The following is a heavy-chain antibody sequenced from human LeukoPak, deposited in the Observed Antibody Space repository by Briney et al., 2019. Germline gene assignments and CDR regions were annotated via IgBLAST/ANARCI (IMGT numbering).Heavy chain of an antibody. CDR3: ARDSGITIFRTWYFDL. CDR1: GFTFSSYW. Sequence: GGSLRLSCAASGFTFSSYWMRWVRQAPGKGLVWVSRINSDGSSTSYADSVKGRVTISRENAKNTLYLQMNSLRAEDTAVYYCARDSGITIFRTWYFDLWGRGTLVTVSS. V-gene: IGHV3-74*01. D-gene: IGHD3-3*01. J-gene: IGHJ2*01. CDR2: INSDGSST.